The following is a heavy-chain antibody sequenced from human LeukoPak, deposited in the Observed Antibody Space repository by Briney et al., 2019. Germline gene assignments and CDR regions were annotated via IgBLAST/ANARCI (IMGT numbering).Heavy chain of an antibody. CDR1: GFTFGSYW. V-gene: IGHV3-7*01. D-gene: IGHD3-22*01. J-gene: IGHJ6*02. CDR2: IKQDGSEK. Sequence: GGSLRLSCAASGFTFGSYWMSWVRQAPGKGLEWVANIKQDGSEKYYVDSVKGRFTISRDNAKNSLYLQMNSLRAEDTAVYYCARDRVTTYYYDSSGLVWGQGTTVTVSS. CDR3: ARDRVTTYYYDSSGLV.